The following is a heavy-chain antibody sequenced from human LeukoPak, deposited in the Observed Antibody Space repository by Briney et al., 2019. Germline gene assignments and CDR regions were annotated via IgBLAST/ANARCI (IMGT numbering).Heavy chain of an antibody. Sequence: ASVKVSCKASGYAFTSYGINWVRQATGQGLEWMGWMNPNSGNTGYAQKFQGRVTMTRNTSISTAYMELSSLRSEDTAVYYCARGPTVDTAMVTWGQGTLVTVSS. CDR1: GYAFTSYG. J-gene: IGHJ4*02. CDR3: ARGPTVDTAMVT. V-gene: IGHV1-8*02. CDR2: MNPNSGNT. D-gene: IGHD5-18*01.